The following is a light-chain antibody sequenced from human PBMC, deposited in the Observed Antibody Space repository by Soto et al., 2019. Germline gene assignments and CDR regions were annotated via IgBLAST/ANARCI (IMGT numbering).Light chain of an antibody. CDR1: QSISSW. CDR2: DAS. J-gene: IGKJ1*01. CDR3: QQYGSSRWT. Sequence: DIQMTQSPSTLSASVGDRVTITCRASQSISSWLAWYQQKPGKAPKLLIYDASSLESGVPSRFSGSGSGTEFTLTISSLQPDDFATYYCQQYGSSRWTVGQGTKVDSK. V-gene: IGKV1-5*01.